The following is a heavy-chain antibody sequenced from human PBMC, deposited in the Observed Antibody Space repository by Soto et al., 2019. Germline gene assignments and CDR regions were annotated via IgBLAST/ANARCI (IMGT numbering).Heavy chain of an antibody. CDR2: IYYSGST. V-gene: IGHV4-61*05. CDR3: ARGGSLHDFWSGEDDAFDI. CDR1: GGSISSSSYY. Sequence: SETLSLTCTVSGGSISSSSYYWGWIPQPPGKGLEWIGYIYYSGSTNYNPSLKSRVTISVDTSKNQFSLKLSSVTAADTAVYYCARGGSLHDFWSGEDDAFDIWGQGTMVTVSS. D-gene: IGHD3-3*01. J-gene: IGHJ3*02.